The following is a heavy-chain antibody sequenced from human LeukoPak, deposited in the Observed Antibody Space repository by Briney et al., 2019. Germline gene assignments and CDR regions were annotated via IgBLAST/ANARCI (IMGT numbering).Heavy chain of an antibody. J-gene: IGHJ4*02. CDR2: INPGGGST. D-gene: IGHD3-22*01. V-gene: IGHV1-46*01. CDR3: ARQIDVYDDSSVSQGFDY. Sequence: ASVKVSCKASGYTFTRYFMHWVRQAPGQGLEWMGIINPGGGSTNYAQKFQGRVTMTRDTSTSTVYMELSSLRSEDTAVYYCARQIDVYDDSSVSQGFDYWGQGTLVTVSS. CDR1: GYTFTRYF.